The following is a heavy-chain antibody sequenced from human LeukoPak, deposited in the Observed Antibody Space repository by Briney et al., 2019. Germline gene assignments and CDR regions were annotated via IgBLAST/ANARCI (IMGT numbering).Heavy chain of an antibody. V-gene: IGHV3-7*01. CDR2: IKQDGSEK. D-gene: IGHD3-16*01. J-gene: IGHJ6*02. CDR1: GFTFSSYW. Sequence: GGSLRLSCAASGFTFSSYWMSWVRQAPGKGLEWVANIKQDGSEKYYVDSVKGRFTISRDNAKNSLYLQMNSLRVEDTAVYYCARVQILGYYYGMDVWGQGTTVTVSS. CDR3: ARVQILGYYYGMDV.